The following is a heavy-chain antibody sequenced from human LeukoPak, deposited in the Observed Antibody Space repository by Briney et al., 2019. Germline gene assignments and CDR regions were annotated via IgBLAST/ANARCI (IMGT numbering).Heavy chain of an antibody. V-gene: IGHV4-39*01. D-gene: IGHD3-10*01. Sequence: SQTLSLTCTVSGGSVTSSSYYWGWIRQPPGKGLEWIGSLYYGGSTYHNQSLTIRVTISLDTSKNQFSLKLSSVTAADTALYYCAKMRGGAYNWVDPWGQGTLVTVSS. CDR2: LYYGGST. J-gene: IGHJ5*02. CDR1: GGSVTSSSYY. CDR3: AKMRGGAYNWVDP.